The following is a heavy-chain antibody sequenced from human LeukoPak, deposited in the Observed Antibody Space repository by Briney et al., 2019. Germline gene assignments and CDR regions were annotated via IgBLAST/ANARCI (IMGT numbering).Heavy chain of an antibody. CDR2: IIPIFGTA. D-gene: IGHD3-3*02. CDR3: ARHFWSGYYRDY. J-gene: IGHJ4*02. Sequence: ASVKVSCKASGDTFSSYAISWVRQAPGQGLEWMGGIIPIFGTANYAQKFQGRVTITTDESTSTAYMELSSLRSEDTAVYYCARHFWSGYYRDYWGQGTLVTVSS. CDR1: GDTFSSYA. V-gene: IGHV1-69*05.